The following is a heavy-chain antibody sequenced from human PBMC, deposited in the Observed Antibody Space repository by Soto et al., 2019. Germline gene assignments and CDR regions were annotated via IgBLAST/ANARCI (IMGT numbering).Heavy chain of an antibody. J-gene: IGHJ5*02. Sequence: SAPTLVNPTQALTLTCTFSGFTLSTSGICVSLIRQPPGKALEWLALIDWDDDKYYSTSLKTRLTISKDTSKNQVVLTMTNMYPVDTATYYCARTSYSSSWYNWFDPWGQGTLVTVYS. D-gene: IGHD6-13*01. CDR2: IDWDDDK. V-gene: IGHV2-70*01. CDR3: ARTSYSSSWYNWFDP. CDR1: GFTLSTSGIC.